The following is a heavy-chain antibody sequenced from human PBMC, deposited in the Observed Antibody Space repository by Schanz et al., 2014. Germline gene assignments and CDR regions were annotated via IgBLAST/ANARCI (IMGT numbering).Heavy chain of an antibody. V-gene: IGHV3-23*04. CDR3: AKKVPAYNPFDS. D-gene: IGHD1-1*01. CDR1: GFIFGSSV. J-gene: IGHJ4*02. CDR2: ITGASDHI. Sequence: EVQVVESGGGLVQPGGSLRLSCAASGFIFGSSVMAWVRQAPGKGLEWVSGITGASDHIDYAESVKGRFTISRDNSKNTLYLQMDSLRAEDTAVYFCAKKVPAYNPFDSWGQGTLXTVSS.